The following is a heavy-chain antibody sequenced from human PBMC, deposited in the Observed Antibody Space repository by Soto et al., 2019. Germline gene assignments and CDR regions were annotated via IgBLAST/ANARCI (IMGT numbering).Heavy chain of an antibody. Sequence: QAKLVQSGAEVKKPGSSVKVSCKASGGTFSSYAISWVRQAPGQGLEWMGGIIPIFGTANYAQQFQGRVTITVDESTSTAYMELSSLRSEDTAVYYCARGLYSGSDYPFDYWGQGTLVTVSS. CDR2: IIPIFGTA. V-gene: IGHV1-69*12. J-gene: IGHJ4*02. D-gene: IGHD1-26*01. CDR3: ARGLYSGSDYPFDY. CDR1: GGTFSSYA.